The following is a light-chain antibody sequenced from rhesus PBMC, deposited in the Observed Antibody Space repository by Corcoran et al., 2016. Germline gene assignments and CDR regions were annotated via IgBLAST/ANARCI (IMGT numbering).Light chain of an antibody. CDR1: QGINKE. CDR2: AAS. Sequence: DIQMTQSPSSLSASVGDRVTVICRASQGINKELSWYQQKPGKAPTLLIYAASSLQTGGSSRVSGSGSGTEFTLTISSLQPEDVATYYCLQDYTPPYNFGQGTKVEIK. V-gene: IGKV1-94*01. CDR3: LQDYTPPYN. J-gene: IGKJ2*01.